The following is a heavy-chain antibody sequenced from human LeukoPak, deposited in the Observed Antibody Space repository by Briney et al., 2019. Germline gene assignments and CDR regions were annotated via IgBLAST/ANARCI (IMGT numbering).Heavy chain of an antibody. V-gene: IGHV3-74*01. Sequence: GGSLRLSCAASGFTFSSYWMHWVRQAPGKGLVWVSRINSDGSSTSYADSVKGRFTISRDNARNSLSLQMNSLRAEDTALYYCASSGAARSSSSHWGQGTLVTVSS. J-gene: IGHJ4*02. CDR2: INSDGSST. CDR3: ASSGAARSSSSH. CDR1: GFTFSSYW. D-gene: IGHD3-10*01.